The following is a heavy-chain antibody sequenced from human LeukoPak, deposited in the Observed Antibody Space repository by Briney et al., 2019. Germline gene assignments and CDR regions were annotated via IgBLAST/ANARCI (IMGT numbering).Heavy chain of an antibody. D-gene: IGHD1-20*01. CDR2: VSTYNSDT. Sequence: ASVKVSCKASGYRFSSNGISWVRQAPGQGLEWVRWVSTYNSDTNYAPKFQGRVTMTKDTSTSTVYTELRSLRTDDTAVYYCALDNWNEFDPWGQGTLVTVSS. CDR3: ALDNWNEFDP. V-gene: IGHV1-18*01. J-gene: IGHJ5*02. CDR1: GYRFSSNG.